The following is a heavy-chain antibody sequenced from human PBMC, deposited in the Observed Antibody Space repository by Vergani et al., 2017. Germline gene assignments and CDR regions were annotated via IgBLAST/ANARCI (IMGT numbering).Heavy chain of an antibody. Sequence: QVQLVESGGGLVKPGGSLRLSCAASGFTFSDYYMSWIRQAPGKGLEWVSYISSSGRTIYYADSVKGRFNISRDNAKNSLYLQMNSLRAEDTAVYSCARDPGEDYYYYMDVWGKGTTVTGSS. CDR3: ARDPGEDYYYYMDV. D-gene: IGHD3-16*01. J-gene: IGHJ6*03. CDR2: ISSSGRTI. V-gene: IGHV3-11*01. CDR1: GFTFSDYY.